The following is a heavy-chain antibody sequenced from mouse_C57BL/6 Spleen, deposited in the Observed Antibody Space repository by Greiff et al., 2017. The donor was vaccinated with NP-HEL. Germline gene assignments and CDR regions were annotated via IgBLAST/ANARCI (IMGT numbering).Heavy chain of an antibody. Sequence: DVMLVESGGGLVKPGGSLKLSCAASGFTFSSYAMSWVRQTPEKRLEWVATISDGGSYTYYPDNVKGRFTISRDNAKNNLYLQMSHLKSEDTAMYYCARDQGYDYDAGAWFAYWGQGTLVTVSA. CDR1: GFTFSSYA. J-gene: IGHJ3*01. V-gene: IGHV5-4*01. D-gene: IGHD2-4*01. CDR2: ISDGGSYT. CDR3: ARDQGYDYDAGAWFAY.